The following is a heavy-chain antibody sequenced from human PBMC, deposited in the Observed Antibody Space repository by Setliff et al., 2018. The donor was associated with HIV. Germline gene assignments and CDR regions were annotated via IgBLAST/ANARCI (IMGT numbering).Heavy chain of an antibody. CDR1: GGPFSAYA. CDR3: ARGIGLIREDFYYYMDV. V-gene: IGHV1-69*05. J-gene: IGHJ6*02. Sequence: GASVKVSCKASGGPFSAYAITWVRQAPGQGLEWMGGFVPIFRTVKYAQKFQDRVTITTDESTNTAYMELRSLRSEDTAVYFCARGIGLIREDFYYYMDVWGPGTMVTVSS. D-gene: IGHD6-13*01. CDR2: FVPIFRTV.